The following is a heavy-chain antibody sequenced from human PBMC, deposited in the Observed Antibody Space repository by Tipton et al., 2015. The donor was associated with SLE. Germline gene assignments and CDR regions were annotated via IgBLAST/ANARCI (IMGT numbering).Heavy chain of an antibody. Sequence: TLSLTCAVSGYSISSGYYWGWIRQPPGKGLEWIGSIYYSGSTYYNPSFKSRVTISVDTSKNQFSLKLSSVTAADTAVYYCARGIRAWGQGTLVTVSS. V-gene: IGHV4-38-2*01. CDR3: ARGIRA. D-gene: IGHD2-15*01. CDR2: IYYSGST. CDR1: GYSISSGYY. J-gene: IGHJ5*02.